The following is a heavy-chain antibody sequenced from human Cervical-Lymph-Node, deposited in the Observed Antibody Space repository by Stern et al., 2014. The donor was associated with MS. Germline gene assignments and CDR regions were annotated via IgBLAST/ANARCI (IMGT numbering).Heavy chain of an antibody. CDR3: ALSSETSDRWYSLGYDL. J-gene: IGHJ5*02. Sequence: VQLLESGAEVTQPGSSVKGSCKASGGTFSKFPSSWVRQAPGQGLEWMGGVFPVFGTPTYAQEFRGRVTITADVSTSTVYMELSSLRSDDTAVYYCALSSETSDRWYSLGYDLWGQGTLVTVSS. CDR1: GGTFSKFP. D-gene: IGHD6-13*01. CDR2: VFPVFGTP. V-gene: IGHV1-69*01.